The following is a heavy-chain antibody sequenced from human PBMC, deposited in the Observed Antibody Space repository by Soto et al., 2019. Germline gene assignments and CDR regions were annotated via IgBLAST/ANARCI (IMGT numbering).Heavy chain of an antibody. CDR3: RPIDIITGDYKDYDYMDV. CDR1: GFTLSSYW. V-gene: IGHV3-7*01. CDR2: IKQDGSEG. J-gene: IGHJ6*03. Sequence: EVQLVESGGGLVQPGGSLRLSCVASGFTLSSYWMSWVRQAPGKGLEWVCNIKQDGSEGYYVDSVKGRFTMSRDNAKNSLYLQMNNPRAADVSVYSSRPIDIITGDYKDYDYMDVWGKGTTVTVSS. D-gene: IGHD3-16*01.